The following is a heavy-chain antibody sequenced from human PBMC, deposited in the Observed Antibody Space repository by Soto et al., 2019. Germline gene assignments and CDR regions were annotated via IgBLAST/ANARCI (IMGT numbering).Heavy chain of an antibody. V-gene: IGHV3-43*01. CDR2: ISWDGGST. CDR3: AKDISYDSSGSIYYYYGMDV. CDR1: GFTFDDYT. J-gene: IGHJ6*02. Sequence: GGSLRLSCAASGFTFDDYTMHWVRQAPGKGLEWVSLISWDGGSTYYADSVKGRFTISRDNSKNSLYLQMNGLRTEDTALYYCAKDISYDSSGSIYYYYGMDVWGQGTTVTVSS. D-gene: IGHD3-22*01.